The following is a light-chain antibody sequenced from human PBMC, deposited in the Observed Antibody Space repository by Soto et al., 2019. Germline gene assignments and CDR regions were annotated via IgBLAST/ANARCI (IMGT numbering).Light chain of an antibody. J-gene: IGKJ1*01. CDR1: QSITTY. Sequence: DIQMTQSPSSLSASVGDRVTITCRASQSITTYLNWYQQTSGEAPKLLIYAAARLQTGVPSRFSGSGSGTDFTLTISSLEPEDFAVYYCQQRSNWPPWTFGQGTKVDIK. CDR3: QQRSNWPPWT. V-gene: IGKV1-39*01. CDR2: AAA.